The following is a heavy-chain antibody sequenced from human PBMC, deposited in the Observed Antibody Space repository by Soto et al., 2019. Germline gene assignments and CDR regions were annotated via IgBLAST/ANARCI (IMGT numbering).Heavy chain of an antibody. CDR2: MNPNGGNT. Sequence: ASVKVSCKASGYTFTSYDINWVRQATGQGLEWMGWMNPNGGNTGYAQKFQGRVTMTRDTSTSTAYMELSSLRSEDTAVYYCARDPEPTYCGGDCYSAQGPAGFDPWGQGTLVTVSS. V-gene: IGHV1-8*01. CDR3: ARDPEPTYCGGDCYSAQGPAGFDP. D-gene: IGHD2-21*02. J-gene: IGHJ5*02. CDR1: GYTFTSYD.